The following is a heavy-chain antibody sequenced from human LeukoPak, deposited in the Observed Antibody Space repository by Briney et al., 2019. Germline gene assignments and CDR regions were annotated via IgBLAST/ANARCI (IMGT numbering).Heavy chain of an antibody. CDR1: GLTVSSNS. V-gene: IGHV3-21*01. Sequence: GGSLRLSCAASGLTVSSNSMSWVRQAPGKGLEWVSFISSSSSYIYYADSVKGRFTISRDNAKNSLYLQMNSLRAEDTAVYYCARGEYGSGSYHIDYWGQGTLVTVSS. CDR3: ARGEYGSGSYHIDY. CDR2: ISSSSSYI. D-gene: IGHD3-10*01. J-gene: IGHJ4*02.